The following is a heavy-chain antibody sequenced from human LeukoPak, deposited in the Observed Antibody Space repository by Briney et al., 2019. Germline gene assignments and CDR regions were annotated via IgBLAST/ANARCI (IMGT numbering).Heavy chain of an antibody. J-gene: IGHJ4*02. CDR1: GGSISSGDYY. Sequence: SETLSLTCTVSGGSISSGDYYWSRIRQPPGKGLEWIGYIYYSGSTYYNPSLKSRVTISVDTSKNQFSLKLSSVTAAVTAVYYCAREPDDYGGNSGGGYFDYWGQGTLVTVSS. D-gene: IGHD4-23*01. CDR2: IYYSGST. V-gene: IGHV4-30-4*01. CDR3: AREPDDYGGNSGGGYFDY.